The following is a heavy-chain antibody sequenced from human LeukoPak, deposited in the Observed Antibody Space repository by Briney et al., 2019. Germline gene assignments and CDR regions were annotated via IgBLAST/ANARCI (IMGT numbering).Heavy chain of an antibody. Sequence: SETLSLTCAVYGGSFSGYYWSWIRQPPGKGLEWIGEINHSGSTNYNPSLKSRVTISVDTSKNQFSLKLSSVTAADTAVYYCARGPRRYLDILTGYYNWDYFDYWGQETLVTVSS. CDR3: ARGPRRYLDILTGYYNWDYFDY. J-gene: IGHJ4*02. CDR2: INHSGST. D-gene: IGHD3-9*01. V-gene: IGHV4-34*01. CDR1: GGSFSGYY.